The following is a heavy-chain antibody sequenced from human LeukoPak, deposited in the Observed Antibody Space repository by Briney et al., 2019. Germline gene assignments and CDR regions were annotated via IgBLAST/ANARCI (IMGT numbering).Heavy chain of an antibody. J-gene: IGHJ4*02. V-gene: IGHV3-48*03. D-gene: IGHD2-8*01. CDR2: ISSSGSTI. CDR1: GFTFSSYE. Sequence: GGSLRLSCAASGFTFSSYEMNWVRQAPGKGLEWVSYISSSGSTIYYADSVKGRFTISRDNSKNTLHLQMNGLRADDTALYYCAGKWGWGQGTLVTVSS. CDR3: AGKWG.